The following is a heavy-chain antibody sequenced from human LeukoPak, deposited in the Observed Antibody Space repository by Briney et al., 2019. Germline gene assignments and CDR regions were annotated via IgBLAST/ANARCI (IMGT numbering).Heavy chain of an antibody. CDR2: ISYDGSNK. CDR3: AREYIAAAGTGLPGY. D-gene: IGHD6-13*01. J-gene: IGHJ4*02. CDR1: GFTFTSYG. V-gene: IGHV3-30*19. Sequence: GGSLRLSCAASGFTFTSYGMHWVRQAPGKGLEWVAVISYDGSNKYYADSVKGRFTISRDNSKNTLYLQMNSLRAEDTAVYYCAREYIAAAGTGLPGYWGQGTLVTVSS.